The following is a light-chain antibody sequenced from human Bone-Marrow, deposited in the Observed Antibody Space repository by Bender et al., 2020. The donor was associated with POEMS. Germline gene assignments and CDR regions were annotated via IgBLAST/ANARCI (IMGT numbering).Light chain of an antibody. CDR1: NSNIGTYNL. CDR3: SSWDDSLSGWV. J-gene: IGLJ3*02. V-gene: IGLV2-23*01. CDR2: ETD. Sequence: QSALTQPASVSGSPGQSITMSCTGSNSNIGTYNLVAWYQQHPGKAPKLLIYETDRRPSGVSGRFSGSKSGTSASLAISDIQSEDEGDYYCSSWDDSLSGWVFGGGTKLTVL.